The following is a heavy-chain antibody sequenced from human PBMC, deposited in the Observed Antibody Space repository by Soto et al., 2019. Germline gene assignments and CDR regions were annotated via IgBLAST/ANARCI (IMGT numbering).Heavy chain of an antibody. D-gene: IGHD3-3*01. J-gene: IGHJ4*02. CDR2: ISWDGGNR. CDR1: GVTFDEYA. CDR3: AKDISRGPTKNYDFWSGPDY. V-gene: IGHV3-43D*04. Sequence: GGSLRLSFAASGVTFDEYAIHWVRQPPGNALEWNSLISWDGGNRYYADSVQGRFTNSRDNSKNSLYLEMISLRPEDTALYYCAKDISRGPTKNYDFWSGPDYWGQGTLVTVSS.